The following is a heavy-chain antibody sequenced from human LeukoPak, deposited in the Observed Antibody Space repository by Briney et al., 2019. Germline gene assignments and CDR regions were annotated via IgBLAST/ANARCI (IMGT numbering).Heavy chain of an antibody. CDR2: IYTSGST. D-gene: IGHD5-24*01. Sequence: SESLSLTCTVSGGSISSYYWSWIRQPPGKGLEWIGYIYTSGSTNYNPSLKSRVTISVDTSKNQFSLKLSSVTAADTAVYYCARQGDGYNFFDPWGQGTLVTVSS. J-gene: IGHJ5*02. CDR1: GGSISSYY. V-gene: IGHV4-4*09. CDR3: ARQGDGYNFFDP.